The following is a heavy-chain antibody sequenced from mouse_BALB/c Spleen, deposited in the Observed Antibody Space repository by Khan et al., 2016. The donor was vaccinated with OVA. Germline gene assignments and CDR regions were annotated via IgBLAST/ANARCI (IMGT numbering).Heavy chain of an antibody. V-gene: IGHV3-6*02. CDR3: SGFAY. CDR2: ISYDGSN. Sequence: EVKLLESGPGLVKPSQSLSLTCSVTGYSITSGYYWNWIRQFPGNKLEWMGYISYDGSNNYNPSLKNRISITRDTSKNQFFLKLNSVTTEDTATYYGSGFAYWGQGTLVTVSA. D-gene: IGHD1-3*01. CDR1: GYSITSGYY. J-gene: IGHJ3*01.